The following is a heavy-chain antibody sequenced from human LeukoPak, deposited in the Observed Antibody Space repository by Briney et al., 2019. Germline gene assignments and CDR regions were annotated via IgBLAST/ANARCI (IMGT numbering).Heavy chain of an antibody. J-gene: IGHJ4*02. Sequence: GGSLRLSCAASGFTFSRYWMSWVRQAPGKGLEWVASVKEDGSQKNYVDTVKGRFTISRDNAKKSLVLQMNSLRVDDTAEYYCAREAYWGPGILVTVSS. CDR3: AREAY. V-gene: IGHV3-7*01. CDR2: VKEDGSQK. CDR1: GFTFSRYW.